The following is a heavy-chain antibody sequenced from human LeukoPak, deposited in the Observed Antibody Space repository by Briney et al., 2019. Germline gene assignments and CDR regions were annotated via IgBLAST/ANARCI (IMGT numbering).Heavy chain of an antibody. CDR2: INAGNGNT. Sequence: ASVKVSCKASGYTFTSYAMHWVRQAPGQRLEWMGWINAGNGNTKYSQKFQGRVTITRDTSASTAYMELSSLRSEDTAVYYCARDRTGFCSGGGCYFSYYFDYWGQGTLVTVSS. CDR3: ARDRTGFCSGGGCYFSYYFDY. CDR1: GYTFTSYA. V-gene: IGHV1-3*01. D-gene: IGHD2-15*01. J-gene: IGHJ4*02.